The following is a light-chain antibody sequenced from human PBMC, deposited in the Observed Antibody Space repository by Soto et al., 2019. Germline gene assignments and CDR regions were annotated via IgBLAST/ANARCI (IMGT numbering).Light chain of an antibody. CDR2: KAS. Sequence: DIQMTQSPSTLSASVGDGVTITCRASQNINSWLAWYQQKPGKAPKLLIHKASSLQSGVPSRFSGSGSGTEFTLTISSLDPDDFATYYCQQYNGYGRFGQGTKVDIK. J-gene: IGKJ1*01. V-gene: IGKV1-5*03. CDR1: QNINSW. CDR3: QQYNGYGR.